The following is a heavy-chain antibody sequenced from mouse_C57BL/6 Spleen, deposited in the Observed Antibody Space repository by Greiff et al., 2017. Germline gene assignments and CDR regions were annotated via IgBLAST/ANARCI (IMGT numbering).Heavy chain of an antibody. Sequence: QVQLQQPGAELVMPGASVKLSCKASGYTFTSYWMHWVKQRPGQGLEWIGRIYPGDGDPNYNGKFKGKATLTADKSSSTAYMQLSSLTSEDSAVYFCARGGYFDVWGTGTTVTVSS. V-gene: IGHV1-82*01. CDR1: GYTFTSYW. J-gene: IGHJ1*03. CDR3: ARGGYFDV. CDR2: IYPGDGDP.